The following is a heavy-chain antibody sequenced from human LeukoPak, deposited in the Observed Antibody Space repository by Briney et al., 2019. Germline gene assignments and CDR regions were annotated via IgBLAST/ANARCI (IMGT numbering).Heavy chain of an antibody. Sequence: PGGSLRLSCAASGFTFSSYAMSWVRQAPGKRLEWVSAISGSSGSTHYADSVKGRFTISRDNSKNTLYLQMNSLRAEDTAVYYCAKDPRSMIQAFDIWGQGTMVTVSS. J-gene: IGHJ3*02. CDR2: ISGSSGST. V-gene: IGHV3-23*01. CDR1: GFTFSSYA. D-gene: IGHD3-22*01. CDR3: AKDPRSMIQAFDI.